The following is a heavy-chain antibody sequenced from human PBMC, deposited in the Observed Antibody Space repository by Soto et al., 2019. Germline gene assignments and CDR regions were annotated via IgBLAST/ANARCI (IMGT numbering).Heavy chain of an antibody. V-gene: IGHV4-59*01. CDR1: GGSISSYY. D-gene: IGHD6-13*01. J-gene: IGHJ4*02. CDR3: ARGSSSWYSNYFDY. CDR2: IYYSGST. Sequence: PSETLSLTCTVSGGSISSYYWSWIRQPPGKGLEWIGYIYYSGSTNYNPSLKSRVTISVDTSKNQFPLKLSSVTAADTAVYYCARGSSSWYSNYFDYWGQGTLVTVSS.